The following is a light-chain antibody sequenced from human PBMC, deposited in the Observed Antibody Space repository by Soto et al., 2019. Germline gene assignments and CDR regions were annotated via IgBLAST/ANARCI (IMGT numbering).Light chain of an antibody. Sequence: DIVMTESPATLSVSPGERATLSCRASQSVSNNYLAWYQQKPGQAPRLLIYDASNRATGIPARFSGSGSGTDFTLTISSLEPEDFAVYYCHQRSNWPLTFGGGTKVDIK. V-gene: IGKV3-11*01. J-gene: IGKJ4*01. CDR1: QSVSNNY. CDR3: HQRSNWPLT. CDR2: DAS.